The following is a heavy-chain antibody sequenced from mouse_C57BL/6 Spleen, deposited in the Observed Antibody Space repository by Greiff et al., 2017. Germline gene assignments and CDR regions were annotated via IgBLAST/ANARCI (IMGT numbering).Heavy chain of an antibody. CDR3: ARESPYDYDERGFDY. Sequence: QVQLKESGAELARPGASVKLSCKASGYTFTSYGISWVKQRTGQGLEWIGEIYPRSGNTYYNGKFKGKATLTADKSSSTAYMELRSLTSEDSAVYFCARESPYDYDERGFDYWGQGTTLTVSS. D-gene: IGHD2-4*01. CDR1: GYTFTSYG. V-gene: IGHV1-81*01. CDR2: IYPRSGNT. J-gene: IGHJ2*01.